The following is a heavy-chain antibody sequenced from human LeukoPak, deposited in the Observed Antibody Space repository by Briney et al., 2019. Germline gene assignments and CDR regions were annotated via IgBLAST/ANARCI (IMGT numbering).Heavy chain of an antibody. CDR2: IYYSGST. CDR1: GGSISSSSYY. V-gene: IGHV4-39*07. J-gene: IGHJ4*02. D-gene: IGHD3-22*01. CDR3: ARERFYYDSSASTRFDY. Sequence: SETLSLTCTVSGGSISSSSYYWGWIRQPPGKGLEWIGSIYYSGSTYYNPSLKSRVTISLDTSKNQFSLKLSSVTAADTAVYYCARERFYYDSSASTRFDYWGQGILVTVSS.